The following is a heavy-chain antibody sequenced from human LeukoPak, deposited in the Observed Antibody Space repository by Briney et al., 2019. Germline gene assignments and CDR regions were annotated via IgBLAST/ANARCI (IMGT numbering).Heavy chain of an antibody. CDR3: AKTLGSSGWYYFDY. V-gene: IGHV3-23*01. D-gene: IGHD6-19*01. Sequence: GGSLRLSCAAPGFTFSSYSMNWVRQAPGKGLEWVSAISGSGGSTYYADSVKGRFTISRDNSKNTLYLQMNSLRAEDTAVYYCAKTLGSSGWYYFDYWGQGTLVTVSS. CDR2: ISGSGGST. J-gene: IGHJ4*02. CDR1: GFTFSSYS.